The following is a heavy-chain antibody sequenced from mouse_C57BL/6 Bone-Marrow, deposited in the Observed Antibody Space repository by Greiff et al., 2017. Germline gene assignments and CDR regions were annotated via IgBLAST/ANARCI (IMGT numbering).Heavy chain of an antibody. J-gene: IGHJ2*01. D-gene: IGHD1-1*01. CDR2: IDPENGDT. Sequence: VQLKESGAELVRPGASVKLSCTASGFNFKDDYMHWVKQRPEQGLEWIGWIDPENGDTEYASKFQGKATITADTSSNTAYLQLSSLTSEDTAVYYCTDSYYYGSADYWGQGTTLTVSS. CDR1: GFNFKDDY. V-gene: IGHV14-4*01. CDR3: TDSYYYGSADY.